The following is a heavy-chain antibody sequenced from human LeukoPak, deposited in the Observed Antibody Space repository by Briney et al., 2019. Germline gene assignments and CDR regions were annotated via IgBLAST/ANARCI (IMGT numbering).Heavy chain of an antibody. D-gene: IGHD3-10*01. CDR3: AKDPMVRAATYDY. Sequence: PGGSLRLSCAASGFTFRTYGMHWVRQAPGKGLEWVSAIGGSGLNTCYADSVRGRFTISRDNSTITLFMQMHSLRANDTDIYSCAKDPMVRAATYDYWGQGTLVAVSS. J-gene: IGHJ4*01. V-gene: IGHV3-23*01. CDR1: GFTFRTYG. CDR2: IGGSGLNT.